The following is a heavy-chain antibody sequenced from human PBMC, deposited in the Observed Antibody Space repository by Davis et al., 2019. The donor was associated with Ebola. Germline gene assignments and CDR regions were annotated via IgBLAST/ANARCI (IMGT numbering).Heavy chain of an antibody. V-gene: IGHV4-34*01. Sequence: MPSETLSLTCAVYGGSFSGYYWTWIRQPPGKGLEWIGEINHGGSTNYNPSLKSRVTISVDTSKNQFSLKLSSVTAADTAVYYCARDRDSTSPPYYYYYMDVWGKGTTVTVSS. CDR3: ARDRDSTSPPYYYYYMDV. J-gene: IGHJ6*03. CDR1: GGSFSGYY. D-gene: IGHD6-6*01. CDR2: INHGGST.